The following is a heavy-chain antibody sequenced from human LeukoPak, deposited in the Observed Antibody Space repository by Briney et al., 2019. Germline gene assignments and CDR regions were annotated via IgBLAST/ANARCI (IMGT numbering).Heavy chain of an antibody. Sequence: GESLRLSCAASGFTFRSYLMAWVRQAPGKGLEWVSSITTGGDTTNYPDSVKGRFTISRDNSKNPLYLQMSSLRAEDTAVYYWAKSREQPWNFDSWGQGTLVSVSS. CDR2: ITTGGDTT. CDR3: AKSREQPWNFDS. J-gene: IGHJ4*02. CDR1: GFTFRSYL. D-gene: IGHD5-18*01. V-gene: IGHV3-23*01.